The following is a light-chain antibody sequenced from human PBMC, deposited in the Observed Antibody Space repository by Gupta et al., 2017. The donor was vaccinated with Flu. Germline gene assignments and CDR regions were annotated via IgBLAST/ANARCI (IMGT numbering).Light chain of an antibody. CDR3: QQYNKWPVT. Sequence: EKVMTQSPATLSVSPGERATLSCRASQSVSSNLAWYQQKPGQAPRLLIYDASTRATGIPARFSGSWSGTEFTLTISSLQSEDFAVYYCQQYNKWPVTFGAGTKVDIK. V-gene: IGKV3-15*01. J-gene: IGKJ3*01. CDR2: DAS. CDR1: QSVSSN.